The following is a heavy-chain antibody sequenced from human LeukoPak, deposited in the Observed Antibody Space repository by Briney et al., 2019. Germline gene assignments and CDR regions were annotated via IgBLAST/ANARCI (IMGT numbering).Heavy chain of an antibody. V-gene: IGHV1-69*04. J-gene: IGHJ6*02. CDR3: ARDYYDSSGYYSDYYGMDV. CDR2: IIPILGIA. D-gene: IGHD3-22*01. CDR1: GGTFSSYA. Sequence: SVKVSCKASGGTFSSYAISWVRQAPGQGLEWMGRIIPILGIANYAQKFQGRVTITADKSTSTAYMELSSLRSEDTAVYYCARDYYDSSGYYSDYYGMDVWGQGTTVTVSS.